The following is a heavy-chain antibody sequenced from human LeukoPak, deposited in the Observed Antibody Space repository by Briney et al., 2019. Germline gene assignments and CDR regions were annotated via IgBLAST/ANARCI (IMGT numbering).Heavy chain of an antibody. D-gene: IGHD3-10*01. CDR1: GFSFSTYA. V-gene: IGHV3-23*01. Sequence: GGSLRLSCAASGFSFSTYAMSWVRQAPGKGLEWVSGLSGSGGSTYYADSVKGRFTMSRDNSKNTLYLQMNSLRAEDTAVYYCAKDGGYGSGNYYPDYWGQGTLVTVSS. CDR2: LSGSGGST. J-gene: IGHJ4*02. CDR3: AKDGGYGSGNYYPDY.